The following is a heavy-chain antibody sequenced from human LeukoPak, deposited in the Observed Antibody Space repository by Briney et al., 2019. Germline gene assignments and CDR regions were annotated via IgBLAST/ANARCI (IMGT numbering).Heavy chain of an antibody. CDR1: GGSISSGGYY. CDR2: IYYSGST. V-gene: IGHV4-61*08. D-gene: IGHD2-2*01. J-gene: IGHJ6*03. CDR3: ARGGVVPADYGYYYYYMDV. Sequence: PSETLSLTCTVSGGSISSGGYYWSWIRQHPGKGLEWIGYIYYSGSTNYNPSLKSRVTISVDTSKNQFSLKLSSVTAADTAVYYCARGGVVPADYGYYYYYMDVWGKGTTVTVSS.